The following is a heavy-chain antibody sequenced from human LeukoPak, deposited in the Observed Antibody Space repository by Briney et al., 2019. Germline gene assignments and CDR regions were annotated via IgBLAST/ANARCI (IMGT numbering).Heavy chain of an antibody. CDR3: ARADYCSSTSCYLHY. D-gene: IGHD2-2*01. Sequence: ASVKVSCKASGYTFSSYYMHWVRQAPGQGLEWMGIINPSGGSTSYAQKFQGRVTMTRDMSTSTVYMELSSLRSEDTAVYYCARADYCSSTSCYLHYWGQGTLVTVSS. V-gene: IGHV1-46*01. J-gene: IGHJ4*02. CDR2: INPSGGST. CDR1: GYTFSSYY.